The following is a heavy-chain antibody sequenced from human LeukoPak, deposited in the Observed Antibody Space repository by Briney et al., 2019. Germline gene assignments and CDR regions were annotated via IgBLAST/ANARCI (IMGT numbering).Heavy chain of an antibody. Sequence: SETLSLTCAVYGGSFGDYSWTWIRQPPGKGLEWIGSIYYSGSTYYNPSLKSRVTISVDTSKNQFSLKLSPVTAADTAVYYCARESIGSSGYYYYYMDVWGKGTTVTVSS. V-gene: IGHV4-34*01. D-gene: IGHD3-22*01. CDR1: GGSFGDYS. J-gene: IGHJ6*03. CDR2: IYYSGST. CDR3: ARESIGSSGYYYYYMDV.